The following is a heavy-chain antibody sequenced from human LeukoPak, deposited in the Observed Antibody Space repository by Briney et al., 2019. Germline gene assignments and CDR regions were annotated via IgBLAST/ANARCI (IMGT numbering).Heavy chain of an antibody. D-gene: IGHD3-10*01. CDR3: ARDPLLWFGELRYYYGMDV. CDR2: IKEDGSEK. CDR1: GFTFSNYW. V-gene: IGHV3-7*01. Sequence: GGSLSLSCAASGFTFSNYWMSWVRQAPGKGLEWVANIKEDGSEKYYVDSVKGRFTISRDNARNSLYLQMNSLRAEDTAVYYCARDPLLWFGELRYYYGMDVWGKGTTVSVSS. J-gene: IGHJ6*04.